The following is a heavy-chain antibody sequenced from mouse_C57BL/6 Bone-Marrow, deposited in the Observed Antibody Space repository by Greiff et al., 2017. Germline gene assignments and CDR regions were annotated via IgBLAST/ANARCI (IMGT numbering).Heavy chain of an antibody. D-gene: IGHD4-1*01. V-gene: IGHV5-17*01. CDR2: ISSGSSTI. Sequence: EVKLMESGGGLVKPGGSLKLSCAASGFTFSDYGMHWVRQAPEKGLEWVAYISSGSSTIYYADTVKGRFTISRDNAKNTLFLQMTSLRSEDTAMYYCARSGTFYYFDYWGQGTTLTVSS. CDR3: ARSGTFYYFDY. J-gene: IGHJ2*01. CDR1: GFTFSDYG.